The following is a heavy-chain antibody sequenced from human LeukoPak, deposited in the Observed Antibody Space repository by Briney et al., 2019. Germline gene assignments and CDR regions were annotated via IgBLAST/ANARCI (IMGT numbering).Heavy chain of an antibody. D-gene: IGHD4-17*01. J-gene: IGHJ4*02. CDR1: GYIFTSYD. Sequence: VASVKVSCKTSGYIFTSYDISWVRQDTGQGLEWMGWMNPNSGNTGYAQKFQGRVTMTRNTSISTAYMELSSLRSEDTAVYYCARSPTDYGDIDYWGQGTLVTVSS. CDR2: MNPNSGNT. CDR3: ARSPTDYGDIDY. V-gene: IGHV1-8*01.